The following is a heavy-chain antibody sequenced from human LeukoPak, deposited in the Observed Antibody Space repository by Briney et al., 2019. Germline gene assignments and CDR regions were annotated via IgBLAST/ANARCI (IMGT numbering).Heavy chain of an antibody. V-gene: IGHV3-23*01. J-gene: IGHJ4*02. CDR3: ARFSRVPAAPFDY. CDR1: GFTFSSYA. D-gene: IGHD2-2*01. Sequence: GGSLRLSCAASGFTFSSYAMSWVRRAPGKGLEWVSAISGSGGSTYYADSVKGRFTISRDNSKNTLYLQMNSLRAEDTAVYYCARFSRVPAAPFDYWGQGALVTVSS. CDR2: ISGSGGST.